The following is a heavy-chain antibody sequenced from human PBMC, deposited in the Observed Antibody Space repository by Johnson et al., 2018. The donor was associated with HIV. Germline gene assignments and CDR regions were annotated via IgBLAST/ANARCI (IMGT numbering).Heavy chain of an antibody. CDR2: IYSKTDGWTT. V-gene: IGHV3-15*01. CDR1: GFTFTNAW. CDR3: AKVRSGYTEIDAFDI. J-gene: IGHJ3*02. Sequence: VQLVESGGGLVKPGGSLRLSCAASGFTFTNAWMSWVRQAPGKGLEWVGRIYSKTDGWTTYYADSVKGRFTISRDNSKNTLYLQMNSLRAEDTAVYFCAKVRSGYTEIDAFDIWGQGTMVTVSS. D-gene: IGHD3-22*01.